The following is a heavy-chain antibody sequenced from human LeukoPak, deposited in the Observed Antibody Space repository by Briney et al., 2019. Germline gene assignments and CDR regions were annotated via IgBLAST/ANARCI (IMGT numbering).Heavy chain of an antibody. Sequence: ASVKVSCKASGYTFTGYYMHWVRQAPGQGLEWMGWINPNSGGTNYAQKFQGRVTMTRDTSISTAYMELSRLRSDDTAVYYCARDLSSWSITQYNWFDPWGQGTLVTVSS. CDR1: GYTFTGYY. V-gene: IGHV1-2*02. CDR3: ARDLSSWSITQYNWFDP. J-gene: IGHJ5*02. D-gene: IGHD6-13*01. CDR2: INPNSGGT.